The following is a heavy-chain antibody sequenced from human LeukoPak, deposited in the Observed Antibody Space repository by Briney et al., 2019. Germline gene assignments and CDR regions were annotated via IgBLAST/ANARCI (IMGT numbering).Heavy chain of an antibody. D-gene: IGHD1-26*01. CDR3: TRDPILGAPDYFDY. CDR1: GFTFANYV. CDR2: TSPDEGLK. V-gene: IGHV3-30*04. J-gene: IGHJ4*02. Sequence: PGRSLRLSCSASGFTFANYVTHWFRQAPGKGLDCVAVTSPDEGLKFYGDSVKGRFTISRDNSKNTMYLQMNNLREEDTAVYYCTRDPILGAPDYFDYWGQGTLVTVS.